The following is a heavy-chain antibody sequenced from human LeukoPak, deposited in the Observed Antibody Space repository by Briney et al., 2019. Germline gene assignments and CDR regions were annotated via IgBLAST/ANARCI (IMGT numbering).Heavy chain of an antibody. V-gene: IGHV3-74*03. Sequence: GGSLRLSCAASGFTFSSYSMNWVRQAPGKGLVWVSRINSNGSIVMYADSVKGRFTISRDNAKNTLYLQMNSLRAEDTAVYYCARVYGGNSRHFDYWGQGTLVTVSS. CDR1: GFTFSSYS. CDR2: INSNGSIV. CDR3: ARVYGGNSRHFDY. D-gene: IGHD4-23*01. J-gene: IGHJ4*02.